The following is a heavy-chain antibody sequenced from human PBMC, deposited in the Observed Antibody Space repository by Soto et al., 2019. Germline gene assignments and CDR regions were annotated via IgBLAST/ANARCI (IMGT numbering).Heavy chain of an antibody. CDR3: ARKNGSGYYGVGFDY. CDR1: GGTFSSYT. CDR2: IIPILGIA. Sequence: QVQLVQSGAEVKKPGSSVKVSCKASGGTFSSYTISWVRQAPGQGLEWMGRIIPILGIANYAQKFQGRVTITADKSTSTAYMELSSLRSEDTAVYYCARKNGSGYYGVGFDYWGQGTLVTVSS. D-gene: IGHD3-22*01. J-gene: IGHJ4*02. V-gene: IGHV1-69*02.